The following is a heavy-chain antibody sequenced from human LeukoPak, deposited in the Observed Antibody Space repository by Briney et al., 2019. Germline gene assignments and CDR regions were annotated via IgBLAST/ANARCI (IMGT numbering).Heavy chain of an antibody. V-gene: IGHV3-21*01. CDR2: ISSSSSYI. CDR3: ARDPAVTYYYDSSGYLDY. J-gene: IGHJ4*02. CDR1: GFTFSSYS. Sequence: GGSLRLPCAASGFTFSSYSMNWVRQAPGKGLEWVSSISSSSSYIYYADSVKGRFTISRDNAKNSLYLQMNSLRAEDTAVYYCARDPAVTYYYDSSGYLDYWGQGTLVTVSS. D-gene: IGHD3-22*01.